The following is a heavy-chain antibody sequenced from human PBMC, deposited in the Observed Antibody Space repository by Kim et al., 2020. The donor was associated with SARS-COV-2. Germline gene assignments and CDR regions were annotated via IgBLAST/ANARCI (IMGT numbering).Heavy chain of an antibody. D-gene: IGHD4-4*01. CDR3: ARVRGGDYSNYYFDY. V-gene: IGHV1-8*01. J-gene: IGHJ4*02. Sequence: QKFQGRVTMTRHTSISTAYMELSSLRSEDTAVYYCARVRGGDYSNYYFDYWGQGTLVTVSS.